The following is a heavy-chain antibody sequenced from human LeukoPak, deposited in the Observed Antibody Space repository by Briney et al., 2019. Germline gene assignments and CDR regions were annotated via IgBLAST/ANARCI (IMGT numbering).Heavy chain of an antibody. J-gene: IGHJ3*02. CDR2: ISYIGST. V-gene: IGHV4-59*11. CDR3: ARDLVTVTKGFDI. D-gene: IGHD4-17*01. Sequence: SETLSLTCTVSGDSFSSHYWTWIRQPPGKGLEWIGYISYIGSTNYSPSLKSRVTISIDTSKNQFSLKLTSVTAADTAVYYYARDLVTVTKGFDIWGQGTMVSVSS. CDR1: GDSFSSHY.